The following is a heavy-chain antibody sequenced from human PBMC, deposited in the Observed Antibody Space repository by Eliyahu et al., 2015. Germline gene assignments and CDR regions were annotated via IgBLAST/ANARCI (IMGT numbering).Heavy chain of an antibody. CDR2: VRSKGYGGTT. Sequence: EVQLVESGGGLIQPGRSLRXXCTASGFXFGDYAXXWFRQAPGKGLEWVGFVRSKGYGGTTKYAASVQGRFTISRDDSKSIAYLQMNSLKTEDTAMYYCSRRTDYYDSSGGYYYSWFDSWGQGTLVTVSS. CDR3: SRRTDYYDSSGGYYYSWFDS. J-gene: IGHJ5*01. V-gene: IGHV3-49*03. CDR1: GFXFGDYA. D-gene: IGHD3-22*01.